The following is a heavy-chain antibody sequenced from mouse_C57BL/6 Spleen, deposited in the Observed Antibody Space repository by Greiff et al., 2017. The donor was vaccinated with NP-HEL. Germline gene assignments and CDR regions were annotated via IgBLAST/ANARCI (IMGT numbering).Heavy chain of an antibody. CDR1: GYTFTTYP. CDR3: AKGGYYGSSFDY. V-gene: IGHV1-47*01. D-gene: IGHD1-1*01. CDR2: FHPYNDDT. J-gene: IGHJ2*01. Sequence: QVQLQQSGAELVKPGASVKMSCKASGYTFTTYPIEWMKQNHGKSLEWIGNFHPYNDDTKYNEKFKGQCTLTVEKSSSTVYLEIRRFTSDDSAVYCCAKGGYYGSSFDYWGQGTTLTVSS.